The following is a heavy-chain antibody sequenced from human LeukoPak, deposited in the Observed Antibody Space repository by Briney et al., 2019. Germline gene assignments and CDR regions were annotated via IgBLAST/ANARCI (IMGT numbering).Heavy chain of an antibody. CDR3: AKDLRDYDFWSGYEDQL. Sequence: PGGSLRLSCAASGFTFSSYAMSWVRQAPGKGLEWVSAISGSGGSTYYADSMKGRFTISRDNSKNTLYLQMNSLRAEDTAVYYCAKDLRDYDFWSGYEDQLWGQGTLVTVSS. D-gene: IGHD3-3*01. CDR2: ISGSGGST. CDR1: GFTFSSYA. V-gene: IGHV3-23*01. J-gene: IGHJ4*02.